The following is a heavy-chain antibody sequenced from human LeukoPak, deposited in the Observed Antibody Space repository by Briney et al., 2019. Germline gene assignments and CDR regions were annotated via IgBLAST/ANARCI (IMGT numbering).Heavy chain of an antibody. Sequence: GGSLRLSCAASGFTFSSYGMHWVRQAPGKGLEWVAVISYDGSNKYYADSVKGRFTISRDNSKNTLYLQMNSLRAEDTAVYYCAKKVRISAWELGSSDYWGQGTLVTVSS. J-gene: IGHJ4*02. CDR1: GFTFSSYG. V-gene: IGHV3-30*18. D-gene: IGHD1-26*01. CDR2: ISYDGSNK. CDR3: AKKVRISAWELGSSDY.